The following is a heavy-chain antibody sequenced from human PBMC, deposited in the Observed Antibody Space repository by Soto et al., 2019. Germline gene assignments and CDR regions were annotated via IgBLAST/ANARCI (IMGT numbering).Heavy chain of an antibody. D-gene: IGHD3-16*01. Sequence: QVHLQESGPGLVKPSETLSLTCTVSGGGIGAHYWSWVRQAPGEGLEWIGYVPYSGDTSSNPSLKSRVTLSVDTSRNQFSLNLRSVTAADTAVYYGVRRHYVTQERGAFDFWGQGTMVTVSS. J-gene: IGHJ3*01. CDR1: GGGIGAHY. V-gene: IGHV4-59*08. CDR3: VRRHYVTQERGAFDF. CDR2: VPYSGDT.